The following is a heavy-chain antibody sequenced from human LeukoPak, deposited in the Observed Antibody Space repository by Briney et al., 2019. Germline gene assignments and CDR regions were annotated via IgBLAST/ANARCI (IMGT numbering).Heavy chain of an antibody. V-gene: IGHV4-59*13. CDR2: ISYSGNT. CDR1: GGSISNYY. Sequence: SETLSLTCTVSGGSISNYYWSWIRQPPGKGLEWIGYISYSGNTNYNPSLKSRVTRSVDTSKNQFSLKLSSVTAADTAVYYCARGRTYRSSSWFDPWGQGTLVTVSS. J-gene: IGHJ5*02. D-gene: IGHD6-6*01. CDR3: ARGRTYRSSSWFDP.